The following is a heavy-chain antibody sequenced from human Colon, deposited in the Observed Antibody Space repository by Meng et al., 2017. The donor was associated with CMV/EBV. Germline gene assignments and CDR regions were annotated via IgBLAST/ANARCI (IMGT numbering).Heavy chain of an antibody. D-gene: IGHD5-12*01. Sequence: SETLSLTCTVFGGSMSGYYWSWIRQSPGKGLEWIGYICYSGNTNYNPSLKSRVTISLDTSNNQFSLKLTSVTAADTAVYYCARDKGYSSDNYGMDVWGQGTTVTVSS. V-gene: IGHV4-59*01. CDR3: ARDKGYSSDNYGMDV. J-gene: IGHJ6*02. CDR1: GGSMSGYY. CDR2: ICYSGNT.